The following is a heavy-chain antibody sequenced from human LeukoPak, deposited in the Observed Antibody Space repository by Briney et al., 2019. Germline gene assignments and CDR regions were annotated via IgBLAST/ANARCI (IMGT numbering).Heavy chain of an antibody. Sequence: GGSLRLSCKGSGYSFTSYWIGWVRQMPGKGLEWMGIIYPGDSDTRYSPSFQGQVTISADKSISTAYLQWSSLKASDTAMYYCARTVEMATIVGYFDYWGQGTVVTVSS. D-gene: IGHD5-24*01. V-gene: IGHV5-51*01. CDR1: GYSFTSYW. J-gene: IGHJ4*02. CDR3: ARTVEMATIVGYFDY. CDR2: IYPGDSDT.